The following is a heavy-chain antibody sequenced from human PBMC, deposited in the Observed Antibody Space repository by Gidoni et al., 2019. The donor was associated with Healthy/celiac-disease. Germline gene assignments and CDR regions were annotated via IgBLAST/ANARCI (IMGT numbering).Heavy chain of an antibody. D-gene: IGHD3-3*01. CDR2: IYYSGST. Sequence: QVQLQESGPGLVKPSETLSLTCTVSGGSISSYYWSWIRQPPGKGLEWIGYIYYSGSTNYNPSLKSRVTISVDTSKNQFSLKLSSVTAADTAVYYCARARQYDFWSGYYPPFDYWGQGTLVTVSS. J-gene: IGHJ4*02. V-gene: IGHV4-59*01. CDR3: ARARQYDFWSGYYPPFDY. CDR1: GGSISSYY.